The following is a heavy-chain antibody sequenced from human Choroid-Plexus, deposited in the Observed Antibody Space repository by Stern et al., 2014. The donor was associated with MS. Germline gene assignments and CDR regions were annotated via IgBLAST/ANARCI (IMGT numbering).Heavy chain of an antibody. J-gene: IGHJ5*02. CDR1: GFTFGSCA. D-gene: IGHD2/OR15-2a*01. CDR2: VSYDGSNK. V-gene: IGHV3-30*18. CDR3: AKDRQYLTYFFDH. Sequence: VQLVESGGGVVQPGRPLRLSCVASGFTFGSCAMHWVRQAPGKGLEWVAGVSYDGSNKYYADSVKGRFTISRDNSQNTLYMQMSSLRPEDTAVYYCAKDRQYLTYFFDHLGQGSLVTVS.